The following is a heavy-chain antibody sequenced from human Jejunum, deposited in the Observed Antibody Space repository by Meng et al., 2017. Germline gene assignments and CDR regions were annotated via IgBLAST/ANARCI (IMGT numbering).Heavy chain of an antibody. J-gene: IGHJ6*02. CDR1: GFSVTNNY. D-gene: IGHD2-15*01. CDR3: TRDGSCGGSGCYEGRDYHYQGMDV. CDR2: IYSGGAT. Sequence: GGSLRLSCVVSGFSVTNNYISWVRQAPGKGLQWVSVIYSGGATQFAGFAEGRFAIPRAASKNTVYLQMNSLRPEDTALYYCTRDGSCGGSGCYEGRDYHYQGMDVWGQGTTVTVSS. V-gene: IGHV3-66*02.